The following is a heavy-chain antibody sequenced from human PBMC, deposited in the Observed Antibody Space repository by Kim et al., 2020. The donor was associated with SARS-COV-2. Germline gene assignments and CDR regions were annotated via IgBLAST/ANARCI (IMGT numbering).Heavy chain of an antibody. D-gene: IGHD3-10*01. CDR1: GFTFSDYA. CDR3: AKYIRSMFRGSLYY. Sequence: GGSLRLSCAASGFTFSDYAMTWVRQAPGKGLEWVSAIGGSGATTYFAESVKGRFTISRDNSKNTVYLHMNGLRAEDTALYYCAKYIRSMFRGSLYYCGQG. J-gene: IGHJ4*02. CDR2: IGGSGATT. V-gene: IGHV3-23*01.